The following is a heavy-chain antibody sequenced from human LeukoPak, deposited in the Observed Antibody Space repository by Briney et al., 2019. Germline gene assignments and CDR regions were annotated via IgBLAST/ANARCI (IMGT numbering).Heavy chain of an antibody. D-gene: IGHD2-2*01. Sequence: GGSLRLSCAASGFTFSGSAMHWVRQASGKGLEWVGRIRGKANSYATAYAASVKGRFTISRDDSKNTAYLQMNSLKTEDTAVYYCTSCSSTSCYVDHYYYYYMDVWGKGTTVTVSS. J-gene: IGHJ6*03. CDR1: GFTFSGSA. CDR2: IRGKANSYAT. CDR3: TSCSSTSCYVDHYYYYYMDV. V-gene: IGHV3-73*01.